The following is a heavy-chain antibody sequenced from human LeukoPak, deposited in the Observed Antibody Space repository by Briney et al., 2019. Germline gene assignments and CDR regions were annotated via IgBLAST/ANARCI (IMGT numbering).Heavy chain of an antibody. CDR2: IYYSGST. Sequence: PSETLYLTCTVSGGSISSSSYYWGWIRQPPGKGLEWIGNIYYSGSTYYNPSLKSRVTISVDTSKNHFSLKLSSVTAADTAVFYCARYDAYNSGWYDYWGQGTLVTVSS. D-gene: IGHD6-19*01. CDR1: GGSISSSSYY. J-gene: IGHJ4*02. CDR3: ARYDAYNSGWYDY. V-gene: IGHV4-39*02.